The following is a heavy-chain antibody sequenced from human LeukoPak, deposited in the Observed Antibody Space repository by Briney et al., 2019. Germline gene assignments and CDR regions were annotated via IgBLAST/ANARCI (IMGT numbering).Heavy chain of an antibody. CDR2: INPNSGGT. CDR1: GYTFTGYY. CDR3: AGWARTYYGSGSYPAGGAFDI. J-gene: IGHJ3*02. D-gene: IGHD3-10*01. V-gene: IGHV1-2*02. Sequence: ASVKVSCKASGYTFTGYYMHWVRQAPGQGLEWMGWINPNSGGTNYAQKFQGRVTMTRDTSISTAYMELSRLRSDDTAVYYCAGWARTYYGSGSYPAGGAFDIWGQGTMVTVSS.